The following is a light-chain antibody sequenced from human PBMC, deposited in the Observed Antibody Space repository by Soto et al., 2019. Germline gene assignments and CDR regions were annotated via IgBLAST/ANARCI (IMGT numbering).Light chain of an antibody. Sequence: QSALTQPPSVSGSPGQSVAISCTGTSSDVGSYNRVSWYQQPPGTAPKLMIYDVSNRPSGVPDRFSGSKSGNTASLTISGLQAEDVADYYCTSYTPSSTYVFGTGTKVTVL. V-gene: IGLV2-18*02. CDR2: DVS. CDR3: TSYTPSSTYV. J-gene: IGLJ1*01. CDR1: SSDVGSYNR.